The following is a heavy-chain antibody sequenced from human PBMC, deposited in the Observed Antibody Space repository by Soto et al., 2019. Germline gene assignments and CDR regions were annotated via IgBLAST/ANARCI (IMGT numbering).Heavy chain of an antibody. V-gene: IGHV4-59*08. CDR3: ARLGEWGFDY. CDR2: IYYSGST. Sequence: TSETLSLTCPVSGGSISSYYWSWIRQPPGKGLEWIGYIYYSGSTNYNPSLKSRVTISVDTSKNQFSLKLGSVTAADTAVYYCARLGEWGFDYWGQGTLVTVSS. CDR1: GGSISSYY. D-gene: IGHD3-16*01. J-gene: IGHJ4*02.